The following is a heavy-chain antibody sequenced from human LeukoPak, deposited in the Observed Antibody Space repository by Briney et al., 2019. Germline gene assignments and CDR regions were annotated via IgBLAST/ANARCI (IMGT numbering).Heavy chain of an antibody. CDR2: ISGSSTDI. D-gene: IGHD2-8*01. CDR1: GFTFSNYS. CDR3: ASDHCTNGVCYTDYFDY. Sequence: GGSLRLSCAASGFTFSNYSMNWVGQAPGKGLEWVSSISGSSTDIYYADSGKGRFTISRDNAKRSLYLQMDNLKADDTAVYYCASDHCTNGVCYTDYFDYWGRGTLVTVSS. J-gene: IGHJ4*02. V-gene: IGHV3-21*03.